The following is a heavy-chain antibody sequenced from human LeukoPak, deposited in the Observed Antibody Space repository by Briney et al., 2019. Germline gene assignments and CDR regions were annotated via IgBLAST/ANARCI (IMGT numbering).Heavy chain of an antibody. CDR3: ARDTTIFEVVTTSFDY. V-gene: IGHV3-7*01. CDR2: IKQDGSEK. J-gene: IGHJ4*02. CDR1: GFTFSSYW. Sequence: GGSLRLSCAASGFTFSSYWMSWVRQAPGKGLEWVANIKQDGSEKYYVDSVKGRFTISRDNAKNSLYLQMNSLRAEDTAVYYCARDTTIFEVVTTSFDYWGQGTLVTVSS. D-gene: IGHD3-3*01.